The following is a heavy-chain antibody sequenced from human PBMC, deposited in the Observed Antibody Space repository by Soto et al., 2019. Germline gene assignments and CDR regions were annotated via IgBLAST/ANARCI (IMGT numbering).Heavy chain of an antibody. CDR1: SGSISSPNYY. Sequence: PSETLSLTCTVSSGSISSPNYYWDWIRQPPGKGLEWIGNIYYNGSVHYNPSLKSRVTISVDTSKSQSSLRLSSVTAADTAVYYCARSLMVVAARNFDYWGQGTLVTVSS. V-gene: IGHV4-39*01. D-gene: IGHD6-6*01. CDR3: ARSLMVVAARNFDY. CDR2: IYYNGSV. J-gene: IGHJ4*02.